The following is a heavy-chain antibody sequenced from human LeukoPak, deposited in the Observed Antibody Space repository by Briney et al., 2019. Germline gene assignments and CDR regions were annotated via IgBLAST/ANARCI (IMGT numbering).Heavy chain of an antibody. V-gene: IGHV1-2*06. CDR1: GYTFTGYY. CDR3: ARTSHYDILTGYLVYYFDY. Sequence: ASVKVSCKXSGYTFTGYYMHWVRQAPGQGLGWMGRINPNSGGTNYAQKFQGRVTMTRDTSISTAYMELSRLRSDDTAVYYCARTSHYDILTGYLVYYFDYWGQGNLVTVSS. D-gene: IGHD3-9*01. CDR2: INPNSGGT. J-gene: IGHJ4*02.